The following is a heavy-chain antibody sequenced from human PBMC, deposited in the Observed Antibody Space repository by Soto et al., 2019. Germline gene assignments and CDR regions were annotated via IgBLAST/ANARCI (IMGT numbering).Heavy chain of an antibody. J-gene: IGHJ4*02. CDR1: GFAFSSHW. Sequence: EVQMVESGGGLVQPGGSLRLSCSASGFAFSSHWMTWVRQAPGKGLEWVANIKEDGSEIFYADPMKGRFTASRDNARNSLSLDLSGLGAEDTALYYCARVDFWSGFWGLDYWGQGTLVTVSS. CDR2: IKEDGSEI. D-gene: IGHD3-3*01. V-gene: IGHV3-7*01. CDR3: ARVDFWSGFWGLDY.